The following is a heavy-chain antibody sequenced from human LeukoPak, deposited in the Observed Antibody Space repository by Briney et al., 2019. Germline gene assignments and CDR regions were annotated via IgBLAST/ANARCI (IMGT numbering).Heavy chain of an antibody. D-gene: IGHD6-19*01. CDR2: ISGSGSST. Sequence: GGSLRLSCAASGFTFNSYAMSWVRQAPGKGLEWVSTISGSGSSTYYADSVKGRFTISRDNSKNTLYLQMNSLRAEDTAVYYCAKDRGSSAWYPHDYWGQGTLVTVSS. V-gene: IGHV3-23*01. J-gene: IGHJ4*02. CDR3: AKDRGSSAWYPHDY. CDR1: GFTFNSYA.